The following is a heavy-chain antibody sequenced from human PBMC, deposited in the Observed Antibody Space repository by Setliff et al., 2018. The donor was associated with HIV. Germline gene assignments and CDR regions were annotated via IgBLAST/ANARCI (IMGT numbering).Heavy chain of an antibody. D-gene: IGHD6-13*01. CDR2: ISSSSSTI. Sequence: PGGSLRLSCAASGFTFSSYSMNWVRQAPGKGLEWVSYISSSSSTIYYADSVKGRFTISRDNAKNSLYLQTNSLRAEDTAVYYCAREGIAAAGSYSYGFGQVDYWGQGTLVTVSS. J-gene: IGHJ4*02. CDR1: GFTFSSYS. CDR3: AREGIAAAGSYSYGFGQVDY. V-gene: IGHV3-48*01.